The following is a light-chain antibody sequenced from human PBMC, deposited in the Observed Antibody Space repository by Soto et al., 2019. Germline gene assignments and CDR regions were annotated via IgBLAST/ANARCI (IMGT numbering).Light chain of an antibody. CDR1: QSVSSN. V-gene: IGKV3-11*01. CDR2: DAS. Sequence: EIVITQSPATLSVSPGERATLSCRASQSVSSNLAWYQQKPGQAPRLLIYDASNRATGIPARFSGSGSGTDFTLTISSPEPEDSPVYYCQQRSTWPLFGQGTRLEIK. J-gene: IGKJ5*01. CDR3: QQRSTWPL.